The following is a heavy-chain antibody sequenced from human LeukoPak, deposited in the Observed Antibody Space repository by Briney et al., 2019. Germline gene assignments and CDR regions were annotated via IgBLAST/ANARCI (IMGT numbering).Heavy chain of an antibody. CDR1: GFTFSSYG. Sequence: GGSLRLSCAASGFTFSSYGIHWVRQAPGNGLEWVTFIRYDGSNKYYADSVKGRFTISRDNSKSTLYLEMNSLRAEDTAVYYCASPNYYGSSGYYSPFDYWGQGTLVTVSS. CDR3: ASPNYYGSSGYYSPFDY. J-gene: IGHJ4*02. V-gene: IGHV3-30*02. CDR2: IRYDGSNK. D-gene: IGHD3-22*01.